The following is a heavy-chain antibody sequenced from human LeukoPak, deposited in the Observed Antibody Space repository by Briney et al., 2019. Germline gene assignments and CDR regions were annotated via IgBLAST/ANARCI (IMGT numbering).Heavy chain of an antibody. CDR3: ARDLRRPPRKYYDFWSGYFAENYYGMDV. Sequence: PGRSLRLSCAASGFTFSSYGMHWVRQAPGKGLEWVAVIWYDGSNKYYADSVKGRFTISRYNSKNTLYLQMNSLRAEDTAVYYCARDLRRPPRKYYDFWSGYFAENYYGMDVWGQGTTVTVSS. D-gene: IGHD3-3*01. V-gene: IGHV3-33*01. J-gene: IGHJ6*02. CDR1: GFTFSSYG. CDR2: IWYDGSNK.